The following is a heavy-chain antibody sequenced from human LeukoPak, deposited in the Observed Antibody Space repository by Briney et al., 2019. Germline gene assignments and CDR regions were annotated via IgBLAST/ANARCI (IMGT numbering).Heavy chain of an antibody. D-gene: IGHD3-22*01. V-gene: IGHV3-30*18. CDR2: ISYDGSNK. CDR3: AKSMIVVVITSPLAY. J-gene: IGHJ4*02. Sequence: QPGRSLRLSCAASGFTFSSYGMHWVREAPGKGLEWVAVISYDGSNKYYADSVKGRFTISRDNSKNTLYLQMNSLRAEDTAVYYCAKSMIVVVITSPLAYWGQGTLVTVSS. CDR1: GFTFSSYG.